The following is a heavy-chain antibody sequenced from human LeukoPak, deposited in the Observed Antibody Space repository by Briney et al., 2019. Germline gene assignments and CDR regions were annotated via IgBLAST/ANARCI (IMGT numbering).Heavy chain of an antibody. D-gene: IGHD3-22*01. CDR3: ARHGYPYYYDSSGYPTWFDP. J-gene: IGHJ5*02. Sequence: GESLKISCKGSGYSFTSYWIGWVRQMPGKGLEWMGIIYPGDSDTRYSPSFQGQVTISADKSISTAYLQWSSLKASDTAMYYCARHGYPYYYDSSGYPTWFDPWGQGTLVTVSS. CDR1: GYSFTSYW. V-gene: IGHV5-51*01. CDR2: IYPGDSDT.